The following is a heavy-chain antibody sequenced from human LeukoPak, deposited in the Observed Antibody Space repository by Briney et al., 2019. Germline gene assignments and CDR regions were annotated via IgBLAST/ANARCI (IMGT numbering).Heavy chain of an antibody. Sequence: ASLKVSCKVSGYPLTELSIHWVRQAPGQGLEWMGWISGYNGNTNYAQKFQGRVTMTTDTSTSTAYMELRSLRSDDTAVYYCARDTEPTGPFDLWGQGTLVTVSS. V-gene: IGHV1-18*01. D-gene: IGHD2-8*02. CDR1: GYPLTELS. CDR3: ARDTEPTGPFDL. J-gene: IGHJ3*01. CDR2: ISGYNGNT.